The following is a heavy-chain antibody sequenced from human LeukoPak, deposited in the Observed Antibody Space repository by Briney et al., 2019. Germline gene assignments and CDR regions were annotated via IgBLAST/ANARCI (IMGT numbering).Heavy chain of an antibody. Sequence: ESGPTLVNPTQTLTLTCTFSGFSLSTSGVGVGWIRQPPGKALEWLALLYWDDDKRYSPSLKSRLTITKDTSKNQVVLTMTNMDPVDTATYYCAHRPTLPYGSGSRGWFDPWGQGTLVTVSS. D-gene: IGHD3-10*01. CDR2: LYWDDDK. CDR3: AHRPTLPYGSGSRGWFDP. V-gene: IGHV2-5*02. CDR1: GFSLSTSGVG. J-gene: IGHJ5*02.